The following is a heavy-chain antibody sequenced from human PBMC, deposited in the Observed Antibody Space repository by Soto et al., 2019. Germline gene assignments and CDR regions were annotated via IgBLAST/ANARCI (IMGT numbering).Heavy chain of an antibody. J-gene: IGHJ6*02. D-gene: IGHD1-7*01. CDR3: ARGVPGCPGTTYYYYGMDV. CDR2: ISAYNGNT. Sequence: ASVKVSCKASGYTFTSYGISWVRQAPGQGLEWMGWISAYNGNTNYAQKLQGRVTMTTDTSTSTAYMELRSLRSDDTAVYYCARGVPGCPGTTYYYYGMDVWGQGTTVTVSS. V-gene: IGHV1-18*01. CDR1: GYTFTSYG.